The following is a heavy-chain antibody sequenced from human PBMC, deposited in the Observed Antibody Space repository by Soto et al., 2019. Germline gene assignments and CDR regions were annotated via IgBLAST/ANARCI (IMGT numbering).Heavy chain of an antibody. CDR1: GFTFDDYV. Sequence: GGSLRLSCAASGFTFDDYVMHWVRQGPGKGLEWVSGISWNGNSRDYAESVKGRFTISRDNAKNSLYLQMNSLRDEDTALYYCATGFSSSTYYIDSWGLGTLVTVSS. CDR2: ISWNGNSR. V-gene: IGHV3-9*01. J-gene: IGHJ4*02. D-gene: IGHD2-2*01. CDR3: ATGFSSSTYYIDS.